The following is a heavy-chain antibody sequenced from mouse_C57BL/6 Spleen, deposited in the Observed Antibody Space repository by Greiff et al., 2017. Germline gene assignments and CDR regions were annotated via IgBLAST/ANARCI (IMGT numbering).Heavy chain of an antibody. CDR3: ARSNYGSSLDY. CDR1: GYTFTSYW. Sequence: QVQLQQPGAELVRPGSSVKLSCKASGYTFTSYWMDWVKQRPGQGLEWIGNIYPSDSETHYNQKFKDKATLTVDKSSRTAYMQLSSLTSEDSAVYYCARSNYGSSLDYWGQGTTLTVSS. J-gene: IGHJ2*01. CDR2: IYPSDSET. D-gene: IGHD1-1*01. V-gene: IGHV1-61*01.